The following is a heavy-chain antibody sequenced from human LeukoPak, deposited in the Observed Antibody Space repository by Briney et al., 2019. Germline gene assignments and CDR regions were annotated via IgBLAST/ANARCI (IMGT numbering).Heavy chain of an antibody. V-gene: IGHV4-59*12. CDR3: ARGSGSYGDYFDY. Sequence: SETLSLTCTVSGGSISSYYWSRIRQPPGKGLEWIGYIYYSGSTNYNPSLKSRVTISVDTSKNQFSLKLSSVTAADTAVYYCARGSGSYGDYFDYWGQGTLVTVSS. CDR1: GGSISSYY. CDR2: IYYSGST. D-gene: IGHD4-17*01. J-gene: IGHJ4*02.